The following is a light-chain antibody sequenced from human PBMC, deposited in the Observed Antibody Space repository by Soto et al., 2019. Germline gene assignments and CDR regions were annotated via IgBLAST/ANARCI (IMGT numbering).Light chain of an antibody. CDR3: CSYAGSVYV. Sequence: QSALTQPASVSGSPGQSITISCTGTSSDVGSYNLVSWYQQHPGKAPKLMIYEGSKRPSGVSNLFSGSKSGNTASLTISGLQAEDEADYYCCSYAGSVYVFGTGTKLTVL. V-gene: IGLV2-23*01. CDR1: SSDVGSYNL. J-gene: IGLJ1*01. CDR2: EGS.